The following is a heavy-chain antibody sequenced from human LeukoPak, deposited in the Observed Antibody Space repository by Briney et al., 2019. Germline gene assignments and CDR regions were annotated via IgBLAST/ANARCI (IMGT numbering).Heavy chain of an antibody. CDR2: INHSGST. D-gene: IGHD3-22*01. CDR3: ASVYDSSGYYPF. Sequence: SETLSLTCAVYGVSFSGYYWSWIRQPPGKGLEWIGEINHSGSTNYNPSLKSRVTISVDTSKNQFSLKLSSVTAADTAVYYCASVYDSSGYYPFWGQGTLVTVSS. V-gene: IGHV4-34*01. CDR1: GVSFSGYY. J-gene: IGHJ4*02.